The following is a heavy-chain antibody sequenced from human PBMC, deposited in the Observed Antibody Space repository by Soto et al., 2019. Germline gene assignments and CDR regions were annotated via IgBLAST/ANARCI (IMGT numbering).Heavy chain of an antibody. CDR3: ARDSLATTDYYYYYYMDV. D-gene: IGHD5-12*01. CDR2: ISSSSSTI. V-gene: IGHV3-48*01. Sequence: GWSLRISCAASGSTLSSYSMNWVRQAPGKGLEWVSYISSSSSTIYYADSVKGRFTISRDNAKNSLYLQMNSLRAEDTAVYYCARDSLATTDYYYYYYMDVWGKGTTVTVSS. J-gene: IGHJ6*03. CDR1: GSTLSSYS.